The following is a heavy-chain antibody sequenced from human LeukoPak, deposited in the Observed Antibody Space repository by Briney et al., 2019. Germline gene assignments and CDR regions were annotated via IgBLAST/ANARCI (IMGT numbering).Heavy chain of an antibody. D-gene: IGHD4-23*01. J-gene: IGHJ4*02. Sequence: PGGSLRLSCAAFGFTFSDYYMTWLRQAPGKGLEWVSYIGGSGTTIYYADSVKGRFTISRDNTRKSLFLQMNSLRAEDTAVYYCARDAGNSYFDYWAQGTLVTVSS. CDR2: IGGSGTTI. V-gene: IGHV3-11*01. CDR3: ARDAGNSYFDY. CDR1: GFTFSDYY.